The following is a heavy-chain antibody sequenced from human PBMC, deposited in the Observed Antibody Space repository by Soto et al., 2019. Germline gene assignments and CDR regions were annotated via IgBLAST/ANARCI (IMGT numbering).Heavy chain of an antibody. CDR2: IHTGNGAT. J-gene: IGHJ5*02. Sequence: QVQLVQSGAEVKKPGASVKVSCKASGYTFTSYTMYWVRQAPGQRLEWIGWIHTGNGATKYSQKFQGRVTITRDTSASTADMELSSLTYEDTAVYYCTRAQGIGAAAFDYFDPWGQGTLGTVSS. CDR3: TRAQGIGAAAFDYFDP. D-gene: IGHD6-13*01. V-gene: IGHV1-3*04. CDR1: GYTFTSYT.